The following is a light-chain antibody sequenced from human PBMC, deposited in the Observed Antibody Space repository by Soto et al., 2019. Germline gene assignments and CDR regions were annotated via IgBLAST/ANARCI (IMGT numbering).Light chain of an antibody. V-gene: IGKV1-33*01. CDR3: QQLIGYPYT. J-gene: IGKJ2*01. CDR2: DAS. Sequence: DIQMTQSPSSLSASVGDRVTITCQASQDISNYLNWYQQKPGKAPKLLIYDASNLETGVPSRFSGSGSGSEFTLTISSLQPEDFATYYCQQLIGYPYTFGQGTKLEIK. CDR1: QDISNY.